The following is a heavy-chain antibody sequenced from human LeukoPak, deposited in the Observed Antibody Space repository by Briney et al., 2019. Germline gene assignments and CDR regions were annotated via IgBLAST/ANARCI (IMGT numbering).Heavy chain of an antibody. V-gene: IGHV3-30-3*01. CDR3: ARSSSSLDY. CDR2: ISYDGSNK. J-gene: IGHJ4*02. CDR1: GFTFSSYA. D-gene: IGHD6-6*01. Sequence: GGSLRLSCAASGFTFSSYAMHWVRQAPGMGLEWVAVISYDGSNKYYADSVKGRFTISRDNSKNTLYLQMNSLRAEDTAVYYCARSSSSLDYWGQGTLVTVSS.